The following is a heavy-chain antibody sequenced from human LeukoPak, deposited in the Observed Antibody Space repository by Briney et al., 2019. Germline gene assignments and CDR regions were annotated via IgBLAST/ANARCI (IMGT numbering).Heavy chain of an antibody. CDR3: ARGDTIVGGNWFDP. CDR1: GFTFSDYY. CDR2: ISSSSSYI. D-gene: IGHD3-22*01. J-gene: IGHJ5*02. Sequence: GGSLRLSCAASGFTFSDYYMSWIRQAPGKGLEWVSYISSSSSYIYYADSVKGRFTISRDNAKNSLYLQMNSLRAEDTAVYYCARGDTIVGGNWFDPWGQGTLVTVSS. V-gene: IGHV3-11*06.